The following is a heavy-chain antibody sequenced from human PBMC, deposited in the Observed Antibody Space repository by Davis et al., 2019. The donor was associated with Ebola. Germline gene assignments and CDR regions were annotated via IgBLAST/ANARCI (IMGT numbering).Heavy chain of an antibody. CDR3: ARHGREMRGWYFDL. Sequence: PGGSLRLSCTVSGGSISSYYWSWIRQPPGKGLEWIGYIYYSGSTNYNPSLKSRVTISVDTSKNQFSLKLSSVTAADTAVYYCARHGREMRGWYFDLWGRGTLVTVSS. D-gene: IGHD5-24*01. CDR1: GGSISSYY. J-gene: IGHJ2*01. V-gene: IGHV4-59*08. CDR2: IYYSGST.